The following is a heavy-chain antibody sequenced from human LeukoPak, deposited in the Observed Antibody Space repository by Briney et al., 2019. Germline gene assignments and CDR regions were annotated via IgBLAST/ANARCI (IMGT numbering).Heavy chain of an antibody. CDR3: TTMFGTGDDMDV. D-gene: IGHD3-3*01. Sequence: PSETLSLTCTVSGGSISSAPYYWSWIRQPPGKGLEWIGYIYHTGDTYYNPSLRSRFTMSVDTSKNQFSLGLSFVTAADTAVYFCTTMFGTGDDMDVWGQGTVVTVSS. CDR2: IYHTGDT. J-gene: IGHJ6*02. V-gene: IGHV4-31*03. CDR1: GGSISSAPYY.